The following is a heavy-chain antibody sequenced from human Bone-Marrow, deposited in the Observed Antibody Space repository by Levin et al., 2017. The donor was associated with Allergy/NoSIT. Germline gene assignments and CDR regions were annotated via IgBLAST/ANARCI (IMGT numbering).Heavy chain of an antibody. V-gene: IGHV3-13*01. D-gene: IGHD4-17*01. CDR3: ARGGTVTDFDY. J-gene: IGHJ4*02. Sequence: GGSLRLSCAASGFTLSGYDLHWVRQATGKGLEWVSSIGATGDTYYLGSVKGRFTISRENAKNSLYLQMNSLTAGDRAVYYCARGGTVTDFDYWGQGTLVTVSS. CDR2: IGATGDT. CDR1: GFTLSGYD.